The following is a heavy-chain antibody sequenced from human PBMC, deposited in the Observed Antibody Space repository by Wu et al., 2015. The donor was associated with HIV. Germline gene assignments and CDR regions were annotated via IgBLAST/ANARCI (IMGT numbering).Heavy chain of an antibody. D-gene: IGHD5/OR15-5a*01. CDR1: GYTFTNYD. Sequence: QVQLVQSGAEVKKPGASVKVSCKASGYTFTNYDISWVRQAPGQGLEWMGWISAYSGNTKYAQKLQGRVTMTTDTSTSSAYMELSSLRSDDTAIFYCATQVSIVRFDPWGQGTLVTVSS. J-gene: IGHJ5*02. CDR2: ISAYSGNT. CDR3: ATQVSIVRFDP. V-gene: IGHV1-18*01.